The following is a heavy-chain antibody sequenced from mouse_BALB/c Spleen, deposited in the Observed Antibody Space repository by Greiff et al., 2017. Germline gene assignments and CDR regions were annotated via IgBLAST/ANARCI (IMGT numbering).Heavy chain of an antibody. CDR3: ARIYYRYDEGAWFAY. CDR1: GYAFTNYL. V-gene: IGHV1-54*01. CDR2: INPGSGGT. Sequence: VKLQESGAELVRPGTSVKVSCKASGYAFTNYLIEWVKQRPGQGLEWIGVINPGSGGTNYNEKFKGKATLTADKSSSTAYMQLSSLTSDDSAVYFCARIYYRYDEGAWFAYWGQGTLVTVSA. J-gene: IGHJ3*01. D-gene: IGHD2-14*01.